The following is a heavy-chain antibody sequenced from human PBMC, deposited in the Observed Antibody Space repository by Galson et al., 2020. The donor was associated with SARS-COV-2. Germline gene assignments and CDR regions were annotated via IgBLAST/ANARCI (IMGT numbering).Heavy chain of an antibody. Sequence: GGSLRLSCGASGFSFNHYGMHSVRQVPGQGLEWVAVLWYDRTNKYYSDFVKGRFTISRDNSKNTLYLQMNSLRAEDTAVYYCARDGGVARHLDYLGHGTLVTVSS. V-gene: IGHV3-33*01. J-gene: IGHJ4*01. CDR1: GFSFNHYG. CDR3: ARDGGVARHLDY. D-gene: IGHD3-16*01. CDR2: LWYDRTNK.